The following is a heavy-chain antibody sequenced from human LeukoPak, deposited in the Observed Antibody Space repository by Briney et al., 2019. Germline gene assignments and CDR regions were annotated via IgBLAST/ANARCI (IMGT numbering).Heavy chain of an antibody. D-gene: IGHD2-2*02. CDR3: ARLAYCSSTSCYKRLDY. CDR2: ISSSSSYI. CDR1: GFTFSSYS. Sequence: GGSLRLSCAASGFTFSSYSMTWVRQAPGEGLEWVSSISSSSSYIYYADSVKGRFTISRDNAKNSLYLQMNSLRAEDTAVYYCARLAYCSSTSCYKRLDYWGQGTLVTVSS. J-gene: IGHJ4*02. V-gene: IGHV3-21*01.